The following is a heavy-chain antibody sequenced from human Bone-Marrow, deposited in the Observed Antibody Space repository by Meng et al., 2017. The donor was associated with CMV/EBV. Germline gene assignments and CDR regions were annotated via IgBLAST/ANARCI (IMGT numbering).Heavy chain of an antibody. Sequence: SETLSLTCTVSGGSVSSGSYYWSWIRQPPGKGLEWIGEINHSGSTNYNPSLKSRVTISVDTSKNQFSLKLSSVTAADTAVYYCARGRDYYDSSGYYYPSFDYWGQGTLVTVSS. CDR1: GGSVSSGSYY. J-gene: IGHJ4*02. CDR2: INHSGST. CDR3: ARGRDYYDSSGYYYPSFDY. V-gene: IGHV4-39*07. D-gene: IGHD3-22*01.